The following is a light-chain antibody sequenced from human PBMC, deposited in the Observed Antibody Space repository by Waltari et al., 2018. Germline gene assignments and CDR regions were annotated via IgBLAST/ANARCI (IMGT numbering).Light chain of an antibody. CDR3: MQDSHWPYT. CDR2: KVS. CDR1: QIFDYSDSKNY. J-gene: IGKJ2*01. V-gene: IGKV2-30*01. Sequence: QIFDYSDSKNYFIWFQQRPGQPPKCLIYKVSNRDSGVPDRFSGSGSGTDFTLKISRVEAEDVGVYYCMQDSHWPYTFGQGTKLEIK.